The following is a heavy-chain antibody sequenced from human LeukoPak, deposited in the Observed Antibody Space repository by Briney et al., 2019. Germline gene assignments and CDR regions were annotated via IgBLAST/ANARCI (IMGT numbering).Heavy chain of an antibody. CDR3: ARAGNLDN. CDR2: IRSKANSYAT. V-gene: IGHV3-73*01. J-gene: IGHJ4*02. D-gene: IGHD4-23*01. Sequence: GGSLRLSCAASGFTFSGSAMHWVRQASGKGLEWVGRIRSKANSYATAYAASVKGRFTISRDDSKNTAYLQMNSLRAEDTAVYYCARAGNLDNWGQGTLVTVSS. CDR1: GFTFSGSA.